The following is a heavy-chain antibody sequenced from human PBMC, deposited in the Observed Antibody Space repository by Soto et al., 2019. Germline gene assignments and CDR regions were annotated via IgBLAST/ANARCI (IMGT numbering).Heavy chain of an antibody. Sequence: PGGVLRLSCAASGFTFSGAAMHWVRQASGKGLEWVGRIRSKANSYATAYAASVKGRFTISRDDSKNTAYLQMNSLKTEDTAVYHCTRHKGYCSGGNCPLPIYYYYMDVWGKGTTVTVSS. CDR1: GFTFSGAA. CDR3: TRHKGYCSGGNCPLPIYYYYMDV. CDR2: IRSKANSYAT. D-gene: IGHD2-15*01. J-gene: IGHJ6*03. V-gene: IGHV3-73*01.